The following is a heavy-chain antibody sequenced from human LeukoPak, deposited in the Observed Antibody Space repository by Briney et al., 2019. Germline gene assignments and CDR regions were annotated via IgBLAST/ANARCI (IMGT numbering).Heavy chain of an antibody. D-gene: IGHD1-26*01. CDR3: AREGSGSYLVD. CDR2: ISAYNGNT. V-gene: IGHV1-18*01. Sequence: VASVKVSCKASGGTFSSYAISWVRQAPGQGLEWMGWISAYNGNTNYAQKLQGRVTMTTDTSTSTAYMELRSLRSDDTAVYYCAREGSGSYLVDWGQGTLVTVSS. CDR1: GGTFSSYA. J-gene: IGHJ4*02.